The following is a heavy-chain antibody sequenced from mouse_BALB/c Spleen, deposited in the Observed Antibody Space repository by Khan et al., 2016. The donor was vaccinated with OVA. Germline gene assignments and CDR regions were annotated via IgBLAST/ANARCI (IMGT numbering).Heavy chain of an antibody. J-gene: IGHJ1*01. CDR3: ARDYGSLYWYFDV. Sequence: EVQLQESGPGLVKPSQTMSLTCTVTGISITTGNYRWSWIRQFPGNKLEWIGNIYYSGTITYNPFLTSRTTITRDTSKSQFFLEMNSLTAEDTATYCCARDYGSLYWYFDVWGAGTTVTVSS. CDR1: GISITTGNYR. V-gene: IGHV3-5*02. D-gene: IGHD1-1*01. CDR2: IYYSGTI.